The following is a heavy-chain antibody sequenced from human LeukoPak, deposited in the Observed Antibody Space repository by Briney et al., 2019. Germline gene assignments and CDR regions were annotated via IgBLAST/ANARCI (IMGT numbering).Heavy chain of an antibody. V-gene: IGHV4-59*12. J-gene: IGHJ1*01. CDR1: GGSISSYY. CDR2: IYYSGST. Sequence: SETLSLTCTVSGGSISSYYWSWIRQPPGKGLEWIGYIYYSGSTNYNPSLKSRVTMSVDTSKNQFSLKLSSVTAADTAVYYCAREGRMGHYYGSGSYVNYFQHWGQGTLVTVSS. CDR3: AREGRMGHYYGSGSYVNYFQH. D-gene: IGHD3-10*01.